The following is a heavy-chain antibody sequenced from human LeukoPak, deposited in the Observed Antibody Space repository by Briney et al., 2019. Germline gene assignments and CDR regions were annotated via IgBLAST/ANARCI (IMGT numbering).Heavy chain of an antibody. D-gene: IGHD2-21*01. CDR1: GFTFSSYA. CDR2: ISGSGGST. J-gene: IGHJ4*02. CDR3: AKFLPTHIVVANYYFDY. Sequence: GGSLRLSCAASGFTFSSYAMSWVRQAPGKGLVWVSAISGSGGSTYYADSVKGRFTISRDNSKNTLYLQMNSLIAEDTAVYYCAKFLPTHIVVANYYFDYWGQGTLVTVSS. V-gene: IGHV3-23*01.